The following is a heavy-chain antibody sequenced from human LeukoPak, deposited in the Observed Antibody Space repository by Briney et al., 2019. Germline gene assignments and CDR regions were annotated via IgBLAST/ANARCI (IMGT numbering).Heavy chain of an antibody. J-gene: IGHJ3*02. CDR3: ARGRIVVANTRAFDI. V-gene: IGHV4-59*12. D-gene: IGHD3-22*01. Sequence: PSETLSLTCTVSGGSISPFYWNWIRQPPGNGLELIGYIYYTGGTSHSPSLNSRATISVDTSKNQISLKLNSVTAADTAVYYCARGRIVVANTRAFDIWGQGTMVPVSS. CDR1: GGSISPFY. CDR2: IYYTGGT.